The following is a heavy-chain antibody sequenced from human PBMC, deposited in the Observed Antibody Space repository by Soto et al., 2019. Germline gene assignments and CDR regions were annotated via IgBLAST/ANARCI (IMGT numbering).Heavy chain of an antibody. V-gene: IGHV4-39*01. CDR3: AGGGVRGVITRTRDYYGMDV. CDR1: GGSISSSSYY. D-gene: IGHD3-10*01. CDR2: IYYSGST. Sequence: PSETLSLTCTVSGGSISSSSYYWGWIRQPPGKGLEWIGSIYYSGSTYYNPSLKSRVTISVDTSKNQFSLKLSSVTAADTAVYYCAGGGVRGVITRTRDYYGMDVWGQGTTVTVSS. J-gene: IGHJ6*02.